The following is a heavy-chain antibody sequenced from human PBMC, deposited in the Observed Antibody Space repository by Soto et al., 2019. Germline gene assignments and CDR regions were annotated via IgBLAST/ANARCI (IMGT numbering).Heavy chain of an antibody. CDR2: IIPIFGTA. D-gene: IGHD3-22*01. J-gene: IGHJ4*02. CDR3: ARGYYYDSSGYYSNAYYFDY. CDR1: GGTFSSYA. Sequence: QVQLVQSGAEVKKPGSSVKVSCKASGGTFSSYAISWVRQAPGQGLEWMGGIIPIFGTANYAQKFQGRVTINADESTSTAYMELSSLRSEDTAVYYCARGYYYDSSGYYSNAYYFDYWGQGTLVTVSS. V-gene: IGHV1-69*01.